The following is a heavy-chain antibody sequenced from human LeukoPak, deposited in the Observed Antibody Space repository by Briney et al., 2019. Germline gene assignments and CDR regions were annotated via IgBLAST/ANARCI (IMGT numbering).Heavy chain of an antibody. D-gene: IGHD2-2*01. CDR1: GFTSISYS. Sequence: GGSLRVSCAASGFTSISYSMNWVRQARGKGLEWVSSISSSSSYIYYADSVKGRFTISRDNAKNSLYLQMNSLRAEDTAVYYCARGGSTSCYGGCWFDPWGQGTLVTVSS. J-gene: IGHJ5*02. CDR2: ISSSSSYI. V-gene: IGHV3-21*01. CDR3: ARGGSTSCYGGCWFDP.